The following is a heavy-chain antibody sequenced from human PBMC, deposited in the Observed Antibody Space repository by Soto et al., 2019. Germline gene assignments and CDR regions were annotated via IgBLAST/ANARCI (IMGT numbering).Heavy chain of an antibody. CDR1: GYPFISYA. Sequence: QVQLVQSGAEVKKPGASVKVSCKTSGYPFISYAITWVRQAPGQGLEWMGWISAYNGNTNYAQKLQGRVTMTTDTSTSTAHMELRSLRSDDTAVYYCARGGVGATMTYLDYWGQGSLVTVSS. J-gene: IGHJ4*02. V-gene: IGHV1-18*01. CDR2: ISAYNGNT. CDR3: ARGGVGATMTYLDY. D-gene: IGHD5-12*01.